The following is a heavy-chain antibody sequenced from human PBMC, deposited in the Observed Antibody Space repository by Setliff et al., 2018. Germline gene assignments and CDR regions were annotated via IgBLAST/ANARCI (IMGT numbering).Heavy chain of an antibody. J-gene: IGHJ6*02. D-gene: IGHD2-21*01. CDR2: ISYSGST. V-gene: IGHV4-59*01. CDR3: TRDIVVFTDIDYYYSGMDV. CDR1: GGSFSPYY. Sequence: SETLSLTCTVSGGSFSPYYWAWVRQPPGKGLEWIGYISYSGSTNYNPSLKSRVTISVDTSKNQFSLKLSSVTAADTAVYYCTRDIVVFTDIDYYYSGMDVWGQGTAVTVSS.